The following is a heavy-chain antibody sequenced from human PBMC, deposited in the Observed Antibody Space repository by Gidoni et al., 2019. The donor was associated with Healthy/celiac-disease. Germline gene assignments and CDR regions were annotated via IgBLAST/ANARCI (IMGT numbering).Heavy chain of an antibody. CDR1: GFTFSSYA. J-gene: IGHJ4*02. CDR2: ISYDGSNK. CDR3: AREIVHDYGDYFDY. Sequence: QVQLVESGGGVVQPGRSVRRSGAASGFTFSSYAMHWVRQAPGKGLEWVAVISYDGSNKYYPDPVKGRFIISRDNSKTTLYLQMNSLRAEDTAVYYCAREIVHDYGDYFDYWGQGTLVTVSS. D-gene: IGHD4-17*01. V-gene: IGHV3-30-3*01.